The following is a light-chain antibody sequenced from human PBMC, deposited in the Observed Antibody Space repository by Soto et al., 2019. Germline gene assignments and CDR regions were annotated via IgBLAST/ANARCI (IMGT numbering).Light chain of an antibody. CDR1: SSNIGAGYD. CDR2: ANS. Sequence: QSVLTQTPSVSGAPGQRVTISCTGSSSNIGAGYDVHWYQQLPGTAPKLLIYANSIRPSGVPDRFSGSKSGTSASLAITGLQAEDEADYYRQSYDSSLSGYVVGTGTKLTVL. V-gene: IGLV1-40*01. CDR3: QSYDSSLSGYV. J-gene: IGLJ1*01.